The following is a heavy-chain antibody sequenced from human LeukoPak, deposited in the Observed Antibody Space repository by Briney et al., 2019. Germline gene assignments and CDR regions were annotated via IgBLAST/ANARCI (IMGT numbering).Heavy chain of an antibody. CDR1: GFIFSSYW. Sequence: PGGPLRLSCAASGFIFSSYWMSWVRQAPGKGLEWVANIKQDGSEKYYVDSVKGRFTISRDNAKNSLYLQMNSLSAEDTAVYHCARLIVIPGGIDVWGQGTTVTVSS. V-gene: IGHV3-7*03. CDR3: ARLIVIPGGIDV. D-gene: IGHD2/OR15-2a*01. CDR2: IKQDGSEK. J-gene: IGHJ6*02.